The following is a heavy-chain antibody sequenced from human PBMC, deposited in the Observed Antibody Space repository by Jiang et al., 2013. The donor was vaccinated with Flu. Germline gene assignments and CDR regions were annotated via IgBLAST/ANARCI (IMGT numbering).Heavy chain of an antibody. CDR1: GFTVSSNY. J-gene: IGHJ3*02. Sequence: QLLESGGGLIQPGGSLRLSCAASGFTVSSNYMSWVRQAPGKGLEWVSVIYSGGSTYYADSVKGRFAISRDNSKNTLYLQMNSLRAEDTAVYYCARDRDPRYCSGGSCYSGAFDIWGQGTMVTVSS. CDR3: ARDRDPRYCSGGSCYSGAFDI. V-gene: IGHV3-53*01. CDR2: IYSGGST. D-gene: IGHD2-15*01.